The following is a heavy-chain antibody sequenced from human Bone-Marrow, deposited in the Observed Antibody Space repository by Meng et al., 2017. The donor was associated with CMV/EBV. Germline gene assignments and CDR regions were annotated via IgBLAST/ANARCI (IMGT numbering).Heavy chain of an antibody. CDR1: GFTFSSYA. CDR3: AKDQEGGWGDAFDI. Sequence: GGSLRLSCAASGFTFSSYAMSWVRQAPGKGLECVSAISGSGGSTYYADSVKGRFTISRDKSKNTLYLQMNSLRAEDKAVYYCAKDQEGGWGDAFDIWGQGTMVTVSS. D-gene: IGHD6-19*01. V-gene: IGHV3-23*01. CDR2: ISGSGGST. J-gene: IGHJ3*02.